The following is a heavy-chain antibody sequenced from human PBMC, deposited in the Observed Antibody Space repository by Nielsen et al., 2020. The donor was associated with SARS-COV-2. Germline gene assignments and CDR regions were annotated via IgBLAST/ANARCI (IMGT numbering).Heavy chain of an antibody. D-gene: IGHD5-24*01. CDR2: MNPNSGNT. Sequence: ASVKVSCKASGYTFTSYDINWVRQATGQGLEWMGWMNPNSGNTGYAHKFQGRVTVTTDTSTSTVYLELSSLRSDDTAVYFCAREDVGRDGTSWLDHWGQGALVTVSS. CDR3: AREDVGRDGTSWLDH. CDR1: GYTFTSYD. V-gene: IGHV1-8*01. J-gene: IGHJ5*02.